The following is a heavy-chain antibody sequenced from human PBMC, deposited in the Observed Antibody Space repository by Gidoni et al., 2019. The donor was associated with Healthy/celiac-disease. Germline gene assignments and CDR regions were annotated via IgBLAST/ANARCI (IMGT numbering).Heavy chain of an antibody. Sequence: QVQLVQSGAEVQKPGASVKVSCKASGYTFTGYSLHWVRQAPEQGLEWMGWINPNSGGTNYAQKFQGRVTMTRDTSISTAYMELSRLRSDDTAVYYCARSTEDPVNWYFDLWGRGTLVTVSS. D-gene: IGHD2-15*01. V-gene: IGHV1-2*02. J-gene: IGHJ2*01. CDR1: GYTFTGYS. CDR3: ARSTEDPVNWYFDL. CDR2: INPNSGGT.